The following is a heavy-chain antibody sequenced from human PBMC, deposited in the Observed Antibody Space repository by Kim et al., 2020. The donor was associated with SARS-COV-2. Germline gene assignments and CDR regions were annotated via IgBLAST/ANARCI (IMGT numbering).Heavy chain of an antibody. CDR1: GGTFSSYA. D-gene: IGHD5-12*01. V-gene: IGHV1-69*13. CDR3: ATKRGGGYDHFDY. CDR2: IIPIFGTA. J-gene: IGHJ4*02. Sequence: SVKVSCKASGGTFSSYAISWVRQAPGQGLEWMGGIIPIFGTANYAQKFQGRVTITADESTSTAYMELSSLRSEDTAVYYCATKRGGGYDHFDYWGQGTLVTVSS.